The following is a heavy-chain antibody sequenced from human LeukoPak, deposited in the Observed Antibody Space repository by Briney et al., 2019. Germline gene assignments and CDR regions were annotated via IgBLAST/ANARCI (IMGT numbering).Heavy chain of an antibody. CDR2: ISYDGSNK. CDR1: GFTFSSYA. V-gene: IGHV3-30-3*01. J-gene: IGHJ3*02. D-gene: IGHD3-22*01. Sequence: GGSLRLSCAASGFTFSSYAMHWVRQAPGKGLEWVAVISYDGSNKYYADSVKGRFTISRDNSKNTLYLQMNSLRAEDTAVYYCARGVYNYDSSGRRIAFDIWGQGTLVTVSS. CDR3: ARGVYNYDSSGRRIAFDI.